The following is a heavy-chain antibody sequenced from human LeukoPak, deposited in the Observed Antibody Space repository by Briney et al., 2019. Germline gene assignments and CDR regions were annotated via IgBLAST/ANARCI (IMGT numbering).Heavy chain of an antibody. CDR1: GFTFSNAW. Sequence: PGGSLRLSCAASGFTFSNAWMSWVRQAPGKGLEWVGRIKSKTDGGTTDYAAPVKGRFTISRDDSKNTLYLQMNSLKTEDTAVYYCTTDPQYSSGWYGFDPWGQGTLVTVSS. J-gene: IGHJ5*02. CDR2: IKSKTDGGTT. D-gene: IGHD6-19*01. CDR3: TTDPQYSSGWYGFDP. V-gene: IGHV3-15*01.